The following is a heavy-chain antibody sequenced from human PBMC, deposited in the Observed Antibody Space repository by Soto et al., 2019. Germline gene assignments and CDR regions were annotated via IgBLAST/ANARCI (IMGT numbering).Heavy chain of an antibody. J-gene: IGHJ4*02. D-gene: IGHD3-3*01. CDR2: INAGNGNT. CDR3: ASAGITIFGVVIGEYYFDY. CDR1: GYTFTSYA. Sequence: GASVKVSCKASGYTFTSYAMHWVRQAPGQRLEWMGWINAGNGNTKYSQKFQGRVTITRDTSASTAYMELSSLRSEDTAVYYCASAGITIFGVVIGEYYFDYWGQGTLVTVSS. V-gene: IGHV1-3*01.